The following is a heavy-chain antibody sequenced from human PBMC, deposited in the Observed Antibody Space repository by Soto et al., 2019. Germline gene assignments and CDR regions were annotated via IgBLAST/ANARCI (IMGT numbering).Heavy chain of an antibody. V-gene: IGHV3-30*18. CDR2: ISYDGSNK. D-gene: IGHD3-22*01. CDR1: GFTFSSYG. J-gene: IGHJ4*02. CDR3: AKDRTYYYDSSFDY. Sequence: PGGSLRLSCAASGFTFSSYGIHWVRQAPGKGLEWVAVISYDGSNKYYADSVKGRFTISRDNSKNTLYLQMNSLRAEDTAVYYCAKDRTYYYDSSFDYWGQGTLVTVSS.